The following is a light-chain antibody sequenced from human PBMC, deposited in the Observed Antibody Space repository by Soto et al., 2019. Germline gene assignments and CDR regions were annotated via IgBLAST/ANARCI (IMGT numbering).Light chain of an antibody. CDR3: KQYNPSRR. V-gene: IGKV1-5*03. CDR1: QTISSW. CDR2: KAS. J-gene: IGKJ1*01. Sequence: QMYLSVATVSLSVGDSVPITGRASQTISSWLAWHQQKPGKDPKLLIYKASTFKSGVPSRFSGSRSGTEFPLTISSLAPDDLGTYSCKQYNPSRRFGEGTKVDIK.